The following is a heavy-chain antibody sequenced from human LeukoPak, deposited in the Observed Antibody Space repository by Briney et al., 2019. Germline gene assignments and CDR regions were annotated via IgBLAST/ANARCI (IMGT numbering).Heavy chain of an antibody. V-gene: IGHV3-74*01. Sequence: QPGGSLRLSCAASGFTFSSYWMHWVRQAPGKGLVWVSRINSDGSSTSYADSVEGRFTISRDNAKNTLYLQMNSLRAEDTAVYYCARALGDTAMVFFDYWXQGTLVTVSS. J-gene: IGHJ4*02. CDR3: ARALGDTAMVFFDY. CDR1: GFTFSSYW. D-gene: IGHD5-18*01. CDR2: INSDGSST.